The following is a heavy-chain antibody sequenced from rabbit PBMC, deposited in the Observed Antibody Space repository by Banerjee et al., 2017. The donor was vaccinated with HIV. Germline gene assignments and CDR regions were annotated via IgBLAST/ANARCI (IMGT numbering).Heavy chain of an antibody. Sequence: QEQLEESGGGLVKPEGSLTLTCKASGFSFSNKYVMCWVRQAPGKGLEWIACIYAGKGNADYASWVNGRFTISIDNAQNTVDLQMNSLTAADTATYFCARDLAGVIGWNFNLWGQGTLVTVS. CDR2: IYAGKGNA. CDR3: ARDLAGVIGWNFNL. D-gene: IGHD4-1*01. V-gene: IGHV1S45*01. J-gene: IGHJ4*01. CDR1: GFSFSNKYV.